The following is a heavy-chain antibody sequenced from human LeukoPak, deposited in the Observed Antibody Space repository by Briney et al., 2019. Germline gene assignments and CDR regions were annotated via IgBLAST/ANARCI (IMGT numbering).Heavy chain of an antibody. CDR2: IILIFGTA. CDR1: GGTFSSYA. J-gene: IGHJ4*02. CDR3: ARLLSSRASHTDY. D-gene: IGHD5-24*01. Sequence: ASVKVSCKASGGTFSSYAISWVRQAPGQGLEWMGGIILIFGTANYAQKFQGRVTITADESTSTAYMELSSLRSEDTAVYYCARLLSSRASHTDYWGQGTLVTVSS. V-gene: IGHV1-69*13.